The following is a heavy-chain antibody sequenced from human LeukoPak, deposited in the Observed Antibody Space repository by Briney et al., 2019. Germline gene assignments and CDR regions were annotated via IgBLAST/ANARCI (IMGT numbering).Heavy chain of an antibody. Sequence: ASETLSLTCAVYGGSFSGYYWSWIRQPPGKGLEWIGEINHSGSTNYNPSLKSRVTISVDTSKNQFSLKLSSVTAADTAVYYCARRVQRRLLDYWGQGTLVTVSS. J-gene: IGHJ4*02. D-gene: IGHD2-15*01. CDR1: GGSFSGYY. V-gene: IGHV4-34*01. CDR2: INHSGST. CDR3: ARRVQRRLLDY.